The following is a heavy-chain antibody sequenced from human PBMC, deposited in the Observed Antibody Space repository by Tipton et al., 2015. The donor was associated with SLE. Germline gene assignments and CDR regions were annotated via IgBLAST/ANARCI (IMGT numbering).Heavy chain of an antibody. CDR2: IYHSGST. J-gene: IGHJ5*02. CDR1: GYSISSGYY. V-gene: IGHV4-38-2*01. CDR3: AGGSGARWFDP. D-gene: IGHD3-16*01. Sequence: TLSLTCAVSGYSISSGYYWGWIRQPPGKGLEWIGSIYHSGSTYYNPSLKSRVTISVDTSKNQFSLKLSSVTAADTAVYYCAGGSGARWFDPWGQGTLVTVSS.